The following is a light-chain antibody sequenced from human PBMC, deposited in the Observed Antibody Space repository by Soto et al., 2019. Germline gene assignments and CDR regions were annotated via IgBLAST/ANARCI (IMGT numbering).Light chain of an antibody. CDR2: DAS. CDR3: QQRSDWPPIT. Sequence: DTVLTPSPAALSLSPGETATLSCRASQSVRGHLAWYQHKPGQAPRLLIYDASYRATGVPLRFSGSGSGTDFTLTISSLESGDSATYYCQQRSDWPPITFGQGTRLEIK. V-gene: IGKV3-11*01. J-gene: IGKJ5*01. CDR1: QSVRGH.